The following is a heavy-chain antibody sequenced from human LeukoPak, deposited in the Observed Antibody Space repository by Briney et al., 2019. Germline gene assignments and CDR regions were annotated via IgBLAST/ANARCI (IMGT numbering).Heavy chain of an antibody. J-gene: IGHJ4*02. CDR1: GGSISSYY. CDR2: IYTSGST. D-gene: IGHD6-19*01. V-gene: IGHV4-4*07. Sequence: SETLSLTCTVSGGSISSYYWSWIRQPAGKGLEWIGRIYTSGSTNYNPSLKSRVTISVDTSKNQFSLKLSSVTAADTAVYYCARAGYSSGWSPGPDYWGQGTLVTVSS. CDR3: ARAGYSSGWSPGPDY.